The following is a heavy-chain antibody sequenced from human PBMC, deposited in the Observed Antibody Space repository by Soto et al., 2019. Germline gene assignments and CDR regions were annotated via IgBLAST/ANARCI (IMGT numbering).Heavy chain of an antibody. J-gene: IGHJ6*02. Sequence: QVQLVESGGGVVQPGRSLRLSCAASGFTFSSYGMHWVRQAPGKGLEWVAVIWYDGSNKYYADSVKGRFTISRDNSKNTLYLQMNSLRAEDTAVYYCARGQGIAAAIRSSGMDVWGQGTTVTVSS. CDR3: ARGQGIAAAIRSSGMDV. V-gene: IGHV3-33*01. CDR1: GFTFSSYG. D-gene: IGHD6-13*01. CDR2: IWYDGSNK.